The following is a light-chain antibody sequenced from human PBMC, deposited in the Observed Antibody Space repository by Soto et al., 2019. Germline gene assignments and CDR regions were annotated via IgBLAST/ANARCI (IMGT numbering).Light chain of an antibody. J-gene: IGKJ5*01. Sequence: EIVLTQSPATLSLSPGERATLSCRASQSVSNSLAWYQQKPGQAPRLLISDVATRATGIPARFSGSGSGTDFTLTISSLEPEDFAVYYCQQRSNWPLITFGQGPRLEIK. CDR3: QQRSNWPLIT. CDR1: QSVSNS. CDR2: DVA. V-gene: IGKV3-11*01.